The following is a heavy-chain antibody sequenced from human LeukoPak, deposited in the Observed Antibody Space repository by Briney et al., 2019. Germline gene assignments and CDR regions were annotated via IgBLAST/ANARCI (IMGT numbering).Heavy chain of an antibody. J-gene: IGHJ4*02. CDR2: ISSSGSTI. CDR1: GFTFSDYY. Sequence: GGSLRLSCAASGFTFSDYYMSWIRQAPGKGLEWVSYISSSGSTIYYADSVKGRFTISRDNAKNSLYLQMNSLRAEDTALYYCARDLDWNDIYFFDYWGQGTLVTVSS. CDR3: ARDLDWNDIYFFDY. V-gene: IGHV3-11*01. D-gene: IGHD1-1*01.